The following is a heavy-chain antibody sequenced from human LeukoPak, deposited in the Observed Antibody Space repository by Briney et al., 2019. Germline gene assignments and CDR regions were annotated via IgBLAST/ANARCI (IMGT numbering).Heavy chain of an antibody. CDR1: GGSISSSSYY. J-gene: IGHJ4*02. CDR2: IYYSGST. CDR3: ARHAHYYDSSWEFIDY. Sequence: SETLSLTCTVSGGSISSSSYYWGWIRQPPGKGLEWIGSIYYSGSTYYNPSLKSRVTISVDTSKNQFSLKLSSVTAAGTAVYYCARHAHYYDSSWEFIDYWGQGTLVTVSS. D-gene: IGHD3-22*01. V-gene: IGHV4-39*01.